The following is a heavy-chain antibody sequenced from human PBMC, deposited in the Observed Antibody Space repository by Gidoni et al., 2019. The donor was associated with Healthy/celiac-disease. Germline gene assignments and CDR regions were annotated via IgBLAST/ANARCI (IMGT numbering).Heavy chain of an antibody. CDR2: ISWNSGSI. V-gene: IGHV3-9*01. CDR1: GFTFDDYA. Sequence: EVQLVESGGGLVQPGRSLRLSCAASGFTFDDYAMHWVRQAPGKGLEWVSGISWNSGSIGYADSVKGRFTISRDNAKNSLYLQMNSLRAEDTALYYCAKDTADTAILDYWGQGTLVTVSS. CDR3: AKDTADTAILDY. J-gene: IGHJ4*02. D-gene: IGHD5-18*01.